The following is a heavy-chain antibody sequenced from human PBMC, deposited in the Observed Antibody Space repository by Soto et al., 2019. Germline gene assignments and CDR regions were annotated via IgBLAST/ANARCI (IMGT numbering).Heavy chain of an antibody. CDR3: ARDQGVPAAIRSYYYYGMDV. J-gene: IGHJ6*02. CDR2: IYYSGST. V-gene: IGHV4-30-4*01. D-gene: IGHD2-2*02. Sequence: QVQLQESGPGLVKPSQTLSLTCTVSGGSISSGDYYWSWIRQPPGKGLEWIGYIYYSGSTYYNPSLTSRVTISVDTSKNQFSLKLSSVTAADTAVYYCARDQGVPAAIRSYYYYGMDVWGQGTTVTVSS. CDR1: GGSISSGDYY.